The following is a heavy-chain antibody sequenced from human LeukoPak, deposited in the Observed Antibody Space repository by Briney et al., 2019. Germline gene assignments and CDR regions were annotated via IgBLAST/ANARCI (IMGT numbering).Heavy chain of an antibody. V-gene: IGHV3-33*01. J-gene: IGHJ4*02. Sequence: GRSLRLSCAASGFTFSSYGMHWVRQAPGKGLEWVAVIWYDGSNKYYADSVKGRFTISRDNAKNSLYLQMNSLRAEDTAVYYCARAAVESRGQWLPLYYFDYWGQGTLVTVSS. D-gene: IGHD6-19*01. CDR2: IWYDGSNK. CDR3: ARAAVESRGQWLPLYYFDY. CDR1: GFTFSSYG.